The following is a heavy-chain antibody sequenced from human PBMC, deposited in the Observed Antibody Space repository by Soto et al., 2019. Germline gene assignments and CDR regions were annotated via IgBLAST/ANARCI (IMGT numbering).Heavy chain of an antibody. V-gene: IGHV3-11*06. CDR3: ARHYYDSSGPGGRAAFDI. D-gene: IGHD3-22*01. CDR1: GFTFSDYY. CDR2: ISSSSSYT. Sequence: PGGSLRLSCAASGFTFSDYYMSWIRQAPGKGLEWVSYISSSSSYTNHADSVKVRFTISRDNAKNSLYLQMNSLRAEDTAVYYCARHYYDSSGPGGRAAFDIWGQGTMVTVSS. J-gene: IGHJ3*02.